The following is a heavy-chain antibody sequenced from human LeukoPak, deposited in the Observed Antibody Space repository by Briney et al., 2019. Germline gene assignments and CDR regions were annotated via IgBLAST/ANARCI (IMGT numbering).Heavy chain of an antibody. J-gene: IGHJ4*02. Sequence: ASVKVSCKASGYTFTDYYIHWVRQAPGQGLEWVGYINPNIGATKYAQKFQGRVTMTRDTSITTAYMELSRLKSDDTAVYYCAPTQGSAWYFDYWGQGTLVTVSS. V-gene: IGHV1-2*02. CDR2: INPNIGAT. CDR1: GYTFTDYY. D-gene: IGHD6-19*01. CDR3: APTQGSAWYFDY.